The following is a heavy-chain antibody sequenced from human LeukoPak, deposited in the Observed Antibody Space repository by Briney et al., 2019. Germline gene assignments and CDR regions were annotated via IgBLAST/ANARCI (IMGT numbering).Heavy chain of an antibody. CDR3: ARGLRSDY. CDR1: GYIFSNYD. J-gene: IGHJ4*02. CDR2: MNPNSGRR. Sequence: ASVKVSCKASGYIFSNYDINWVRQAPGHGLEWVGWMNPNSGRRVYAQKFQGRVTMTRNSSINTAYMELTSLRSDDRAVYYCARGLRSDYWGQGTLVTVSS. V-gene: IGHV1-8*01. D-gene: IGHD3-16*02.